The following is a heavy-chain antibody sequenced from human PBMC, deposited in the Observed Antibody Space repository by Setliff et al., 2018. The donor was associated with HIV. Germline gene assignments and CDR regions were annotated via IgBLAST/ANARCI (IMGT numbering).Heavy chain of an antibody. V-gene: IGHV4-34*01. J-gene: IGHJ4*02. D-gene: IGHD3-10*01. CDR2: INHSGST. CDR3: ARLVRGGSGHYFDY. CDR1: GGSFSGYY. Sequence: SETLSLTCAVYGGSFSGYYWSWIRQPPGKGLEWIGEINHSGSTKYNPSLKSRVTISVDTSKNQFSLKLSSVTAADTAVYYCARLVRGGSGHYFDYWGQGKLVTVSS.